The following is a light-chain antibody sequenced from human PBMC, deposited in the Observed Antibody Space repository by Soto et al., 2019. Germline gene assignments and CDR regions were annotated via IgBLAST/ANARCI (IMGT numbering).Light chain of an antibody. CDR1: SGYSNYK. Sequence: QAVVTQPTSASASLGASVTLTCTLSSGYSNYKVDWYQQRPGKGPRFVMRVGTGGIVGSKGDGIPVRFSVLGSGLNRYLTIKNIQEEDESDYHCGADHGSGSNFVYVFGTGTKLTVL. CDR3: GADHGSGSNFVYV. V-gene: IGLV9-49*01. J-gene: IGLJ1*01. CDR2: VGTGGIVG.